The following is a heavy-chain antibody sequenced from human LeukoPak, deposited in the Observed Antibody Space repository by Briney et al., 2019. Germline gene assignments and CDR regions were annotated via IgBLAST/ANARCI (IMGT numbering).Heavy chain of an antibody. CDR2: IYYSGRA. Sequence: SEPLSLTCTVSGASIRSSSYYWGWSRQPPGKGLEGTASIYYSGRAYYNPSHKSPVTISVDTSKNQFSLKLSSVTAADTAVYYCARHGSCYDSSDRADVAFDIWGQGTMVTVSS. CDR3: ARHGSCYDSSDRADVAFDI. J-gene: IGHJ3*02. V-gene: IGHV4-39*01. D-gene: IGHD3-22*01. CDR1: GASIRSSSYY.